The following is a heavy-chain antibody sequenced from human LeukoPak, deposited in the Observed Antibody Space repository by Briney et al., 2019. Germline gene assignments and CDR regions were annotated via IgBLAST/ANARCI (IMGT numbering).Heavy chain of an antibody. V-gene: IGHV3-43D*03. D-gene: IGHD2-21*02. J-gene: IGHJ4*02. CDR2: ISWDGGST. CDR3: AKDRNASDRYTYCGGDCYSGPFDY. CDR1: GFTFDDYA. Sequence: GGSLRLSCAASGFTFDDYAMHWVRQAPGKGLEWVSLISWDGGSTYYADSVKGRFTISRDNSKNSLYLQMNSLRAEDTALYYCAKDRNASDRYTYCGGDCYSGPFDYWGQGTLVTVSS.